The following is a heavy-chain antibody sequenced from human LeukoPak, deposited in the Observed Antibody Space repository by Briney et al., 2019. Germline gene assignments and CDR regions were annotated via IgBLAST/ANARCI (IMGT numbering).Heavy chain of an antibody. V-gene: IGHV5-10-1*01. D-gene: IGHD4-17*01. J-gene: IGHJ4*02. CDR1: GYTFTSYW. CDR2: IDPSDSYT. Sequence: KVSCKASGYTFTSYWISWVRKMPGKGLEWMGRIDPSDSYTNYSPSFQGHVTISADKSISTAYLQWSSLKASDTAMYYCARPYDYGDSFDYWGQGTLVTVSS. CDR3: ARPYDYGDSFDY.